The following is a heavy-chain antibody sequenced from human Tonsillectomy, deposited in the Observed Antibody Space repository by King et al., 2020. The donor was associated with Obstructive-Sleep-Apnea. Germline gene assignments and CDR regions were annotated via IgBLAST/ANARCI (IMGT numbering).Heavy chain of an antibody. CDR2: IRYDGSNK. CDR3: SKDINTINYYSYEMDV. V-gene: IGHV3-30*02. D-gene: IGHD2-2*01. J-gene: IGHJ6*02. Sequence: VQLVESGGGVVQPGGSLRLSCAASGFTFSRYGMHWVRQPPGKGLEWVAFIRYDGSNKYYADSVKGRFTISRDNSKTTLYLQLNSLRAEDTAVYYCSKDINTINYYSYEMDVWGQGTTVTVSS. CDR1: GFTFSRYG.